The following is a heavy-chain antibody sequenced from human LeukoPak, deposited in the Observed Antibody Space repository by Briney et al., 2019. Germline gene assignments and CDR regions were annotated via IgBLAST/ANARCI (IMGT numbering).Heavy chain of an antibody. CDR2: ISVSGYST. D-gene: IGHD3-3*01. CDR1: GFTFSTSA. V-gene: IGHV3-23*01. Sequence: HPGGSLRLSCAASGFTFSTSAMGWVRQAPGKGLEWVAGISVSGYSTYYAESGKGGFTISRDNSKNTLYLQMNSLRAEDTAVYYCAKIFGVVMLTEFDYWGQGTVVTVSS. CDR3: AKIFGVVMLTEFDY. J-gene: IGHJ4*02.